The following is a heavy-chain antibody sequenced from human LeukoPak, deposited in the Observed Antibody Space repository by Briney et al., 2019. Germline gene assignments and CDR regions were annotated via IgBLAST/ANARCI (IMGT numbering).Heavy chain of an antibody. D-gene: IGHD2-2*01. CDR1: GFTFSSYA. J-gene: IGHJ6*03. V-gene: IGHV3-23*01. CDR3: ANSPYCQLLSDYMDV. Sequence: GGSLRLSCAASGFTFSSYAMSWVRQAPGKGLEWVSAISGSGGSTYYADSVKGRFTISRDNSKNTLYLQMNSLRAEDTAVYYCANSPYCQLLSDYMDVWGKGTTVTVSS. CDR2: ISGSGGST.